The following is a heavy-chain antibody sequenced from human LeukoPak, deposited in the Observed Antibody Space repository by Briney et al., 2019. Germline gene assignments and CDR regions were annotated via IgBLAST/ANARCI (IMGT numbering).Heavy chain of an antibody. CDR1: GFTFFSHS. Sequence: GGSLRLSCAASGFTFFSHSMNWVRQAPGKGLEWVSYISGSGTTMYYADSVKGRFTISRDNAKNSVFLQMNSLRADDTAVYYCARDRFDYALDHWGQGALVTVSS. V-gene: IGHV3-48*03. CDR3: ARDRFDYALDH. CDR2: ISGSGTTM. D-gene: IGHD4-17*01. J-gene: IGHJ4*02.